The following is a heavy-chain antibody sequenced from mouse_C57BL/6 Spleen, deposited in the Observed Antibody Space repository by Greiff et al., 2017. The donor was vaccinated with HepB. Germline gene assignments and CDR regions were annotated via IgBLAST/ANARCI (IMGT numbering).Heavy chain of an antibody. D-gene: IGHD3-3*01. Sequence: VQLQQPGAELVKPGASVKLSCKASGYTFTSYWMQWVKQRPGQGLKWIGEIDPSDSYTNYNQKFKGKATLTVDTSSSTAYMQLSSLTSEDSAVYYCARGEGPDYWGQGTTLTVSS. J-gene: IGHJ2*01. CDR3: ARGEGPDY. CDR2: IDPSDSYT. V-gene: IGHV1-50*01. CDR1: GYTFTSYW.